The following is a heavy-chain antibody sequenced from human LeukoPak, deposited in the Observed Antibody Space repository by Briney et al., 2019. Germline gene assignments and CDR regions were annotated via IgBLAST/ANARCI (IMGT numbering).Heavy chain of an antibody. Sequence: PGGSLRLSCATSGFPFSPYTVNWVRQAPGKGLEWVSFISSSNSHIHYADSVKGRFSISRDNAKNSLYVQMNSLRPEDTAVYYCAKSGYQLLAGNWFDPWGQGTLVTVSS. CDR1: GFPFSPYT. J-gene: IGHJ5*02. CDR3: AKSGYQLLAGNWFDP. CDR2: ISSSNSHI. D-gene: IGHD2-2*01. V-gene: IGHV3-21*01.